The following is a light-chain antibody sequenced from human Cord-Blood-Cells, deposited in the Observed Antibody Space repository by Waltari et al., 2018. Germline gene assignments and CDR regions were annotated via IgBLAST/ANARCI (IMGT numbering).Light chain of an antibody. V-gene: IGLV2-23*01. Sequence: QSALTQPASVSGSPEQSITISCPGTSSAVGSYNLVSWYQQHPGKAPKLMIYEGSKRPSGVSNRFSGSESGNTASLTISGLQAEDEADYYCCSYAGSSTWVFGGGTKLTVL. J-gene: IGLJ3*02. CDR1: SSAVGSYNL. CDR3: CSYAGSSTWV. CDR2: EGS.